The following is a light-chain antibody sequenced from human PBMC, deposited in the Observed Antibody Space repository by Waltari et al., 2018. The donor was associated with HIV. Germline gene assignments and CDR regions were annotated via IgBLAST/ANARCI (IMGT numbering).Light chain of an antibody. Sequence: NFMLTQPHSVSESPGKTVTVSCTRSSGSIASNYVQWYQQRPGSSPTTVIYKDDQRPSGVPDRFSGSIDSSSNSASLTISGLRPEDEADYYCQSYDNENPVLFGGGTKLTDL. V-gene: IGLV6-57*01. CDR2: KDD. CDR1: SGSIASNY. CDR3: QSYDNENPVL. J-gene: IGLJ2*01.